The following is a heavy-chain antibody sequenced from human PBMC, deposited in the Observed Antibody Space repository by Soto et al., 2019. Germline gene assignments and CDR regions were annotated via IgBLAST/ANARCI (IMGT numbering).Heavy chain of an antibody. CDR3: ARDVSPGSSSLYLDAFDI. J-gene: IGHJ3*02. D-gene: IGHD6-13*01. Sequence: EVQLEESGGDLVQPGGSLRLSCAASGFTLSAYWMTWVRQAPGTGLEWVANINRDGSKKSYLDSVRGRFTISRDNVGNSLYLQMDSLRADHPALYYCARDVSPGSSSLYLDAFDIWGQGTMVTVSS. CDR1: GFTLSAYW. V-gene: IGHV3-7*05. CDR2: INRDGSKK.